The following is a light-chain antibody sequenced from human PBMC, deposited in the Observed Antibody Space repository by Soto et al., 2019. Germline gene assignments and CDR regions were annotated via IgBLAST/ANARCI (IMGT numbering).Light chain of an antibody. CDR3: QQYGSSRWT. V-gene: IGKV3-20*01. CDR2: GAS. J-gene: IGKJ1*01. CDR1: QSVSNSY. Sequence: EIVLTQSPGTLSLSQGERATLSCRASQSVSNSYLSWYQQKPGQAPRLLIYGASSRATGIPDRFSGSGSGTDFTLTISRLEPEDFAVYYCQQYGSSRWTVGQGTKVEI.